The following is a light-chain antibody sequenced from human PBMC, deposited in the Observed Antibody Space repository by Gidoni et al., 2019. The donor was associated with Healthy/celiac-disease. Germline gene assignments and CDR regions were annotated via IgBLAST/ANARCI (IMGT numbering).Light chain of an antibody. J-gene: IGKJ5*01. CDR3: QQYKNWPAIT. V-gene: IGKV3-15*01. CDR1: QSVSNN. Sequence: IVMTQSPATLSVSPGEGATLSCRASQSVSNNLAWYQQKPGQAPRLLIHGASTRATGIPARFGGGGSGTEFTLTIRSLQSEDFAVYYCQQYKNWPAITFGQGTRLEIK. CDR2: GAS.